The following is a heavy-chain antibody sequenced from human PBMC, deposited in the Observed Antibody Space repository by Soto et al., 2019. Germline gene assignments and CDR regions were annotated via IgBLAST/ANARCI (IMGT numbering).Heavy chain of an antibody. CDR1: GFTFSSYS. Sequence: AGGSLRLSCAASGFTFSSYSMNWVRQAPGKGLEWVSSISSSSSYIYYADSVKGRFTISRDNAKNSLYLQMNSLRAEDTAVYYCARANWNILHNWFDPWGQGTLVTVSS. J-gene: IGHJ5*02. V-gene: IGHV3-21*01. D-gene: IGHD1-20*01. CDR3: ARANWNILHNWFDP. CDR2: ISSSSSYI.